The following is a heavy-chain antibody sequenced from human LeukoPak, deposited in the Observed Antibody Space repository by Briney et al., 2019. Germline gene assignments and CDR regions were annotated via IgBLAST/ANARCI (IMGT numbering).Heavy chain of an antibody. D-gene: IGHD1-1*01. Sequence: QPGGSLRLSCTASGFPFGDSAMHWVRQAPGKGLEWVGFIRNKAHGGTTEYAASVKGRFAISRDDSKTNSYLQMNSLESDDTAVYYCTRDRYSYNWFDPWGQGTLVTVSS. CDR3: TRDRYSYNWFDP. V-gene: IGHV3-49*04. CDR1: GFPFGDSA. J-gene: IGHJ5*02. CDR2: IRNKAHGGTT.